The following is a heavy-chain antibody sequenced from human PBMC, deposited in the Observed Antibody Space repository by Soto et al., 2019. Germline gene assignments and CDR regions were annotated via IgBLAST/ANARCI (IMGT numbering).Heavy chain of an antibody. J-gene: IGHJ4*02. D-gene: IGHD3-22*01. V-gene: IGHV3-15*01. CDR1: GFTFSNAW. CDR2: IKSKTDGGTT. CDR3: TTDLTMINIDY. Sequence: LRLSCAAYGFTFSNAWMSWVRQAPGKGLEWVGRIKSKTDGGTTDYAAPVKGRFTISRDDSKNTLYLQMNSLKTEDTAVYYCTTDLTMINIDYWGQGTLVTVSS.